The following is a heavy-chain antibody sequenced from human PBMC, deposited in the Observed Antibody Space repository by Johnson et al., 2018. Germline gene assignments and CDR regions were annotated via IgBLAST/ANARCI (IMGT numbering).Heavy chain of an antibody. J-gene: IGHJ3*02. CDR3: ARLDEDTHI. CDR1: GFTFSDNY. Sequence: QVQLVQSGGGLVKPGGSLRLSCAASGFTFSDNYMAWIRQAPGKGPEWLSYISSSGSVKKYADSVKGRLSSSRDNAKNSLYLHMNSLRAEERAVYYCARLDEDTHIWGQGTMVTVSS. V-gene: IGHV3-11*04. CDR2: ISSSGSVK. D-gene: IGHD5-18*01.